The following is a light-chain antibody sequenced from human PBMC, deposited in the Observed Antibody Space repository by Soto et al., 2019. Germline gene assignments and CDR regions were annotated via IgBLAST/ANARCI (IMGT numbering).Light chain of an antibody. CDR1: QTVSITY. CDR3: QQYGSSPPPIT. CDR2: GAS. J-gene: IGKJ5*01. V-gene: IGKV3-20*01. Sequence: VLTQSPGTLSLSPGESSTLSCRASQTVSITYLTWYQQKPGQAPRLLIFGASKRATGIPDRFSGRGSGRDFTLTISGLEPEDFAVYYCQQYGSSPPPITFGQGTQLEIK.